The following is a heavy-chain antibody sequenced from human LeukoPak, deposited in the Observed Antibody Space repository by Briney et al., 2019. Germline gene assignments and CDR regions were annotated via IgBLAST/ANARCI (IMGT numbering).Heavy chain of an antibody. D-gene: IGHD1-26*01. V-gene: IGHV3-23*01. J-gene: IGHJ4*02. CDR2: ISASGGST. CDR3: AKDHRWESPHYLDS. Sequence: GGSLRLSCAASGFTFSSSAMSWVRQVPGKGLERVSGISASGGSTYYADSVRGRFTISRDNSKNTLYVQMNSLRDEDTAVYYCAKDHRWESPHYLDSWGQGTLVTVSS. CDR1: GFTFSSSA.